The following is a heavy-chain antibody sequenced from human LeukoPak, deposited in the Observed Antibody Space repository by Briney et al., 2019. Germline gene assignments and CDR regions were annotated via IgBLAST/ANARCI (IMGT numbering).Heavy chain of an antibody. CDR3: ARQGPGYCGSTSCYGVDY. J-gene: IGHJ4*02. D-gene: IGHD2-2*01. Sequence: PVASVKVSCKASGYTFTSSAMNWVRQAPGQGLEWMGWINTNTGNPTYAQGFTGRFVFSLDTSVSTAYLQISSLKAEDTAVYYCARQGPGYCGSTSCYGVDYWGQGALVTVSS. CDR1: GYTFTSSA. CDR2: INTNTGNP. V-gene: IGHV7-4-1*02.